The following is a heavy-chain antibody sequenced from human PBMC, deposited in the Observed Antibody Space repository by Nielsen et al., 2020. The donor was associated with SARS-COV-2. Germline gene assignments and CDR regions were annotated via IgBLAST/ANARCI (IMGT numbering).Heavy chain of an antibody. CDR1: GFTFSGSA. CDR2: IRSKANSYAT. J-gene: IGHJ4*02. Sequence: GESLKISCAASGFTFSGSAMHWVRQASGKGLEWVGRIRSKANSYATAYAASVKGRFTISRDDSRNTAYLQMNSLKTEDTAVYYCASITAMVEDGGYFDYWGQGTLVTVSS. CDR3: ASITAMVEDGGYFDY. V-gene: IGHV3-73*01. D-gene: IGHD5-18*01.